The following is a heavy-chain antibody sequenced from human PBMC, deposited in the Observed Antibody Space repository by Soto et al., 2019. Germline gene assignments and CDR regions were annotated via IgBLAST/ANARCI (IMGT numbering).Heavy chain of an antibody. Sequence: EVQLVESGGGLVQTGRSLRLSCAASGFTFDDYAMHWVRQAPGKGLEWVSRISWNSGSIGYADSVKGRFTISRDNAKNSLYLQINSLRAEDTALYYCAKAVGSYGNFDYWGQGTLVTVSS. CDR2: ISWNSGSI. CDR3: AKAVGSYGNFDY. CDR1: GFTFDDYA. J-gene: IGHJ4*02. V-gene: IGHV3-9*01. D-gene: IGHD5-18*01.